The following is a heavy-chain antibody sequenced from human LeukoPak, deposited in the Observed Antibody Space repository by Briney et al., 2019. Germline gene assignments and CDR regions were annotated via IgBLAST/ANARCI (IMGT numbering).Heavy chain of an antibody. V-gene: IGHV4-59*08. Sequence: SETLSLTCSVSGGSISGYYWSWIRQPPGKGLEWIAYIYYSGSTNYNPPLQSRVTISGDTSKNQLSLKLSSMTAADTAVYYCVRHRDHYYDSSGRKSVGDWFDPWGQGTLVTVSS. CDR2: IYYSGST. CDR1: GGSISGYY. CDR3: VRHRDHYYDSSGRKSVGDWFDP. J-gene: IGHJ5*02. D-gene: IGHD3-22*01.